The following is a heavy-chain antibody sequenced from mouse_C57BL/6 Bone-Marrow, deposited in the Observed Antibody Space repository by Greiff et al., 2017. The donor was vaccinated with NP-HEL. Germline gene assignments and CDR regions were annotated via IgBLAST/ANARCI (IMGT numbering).Heavy chain of an antibody. CDR3: ARRRDYYAMDY. J-gene: IGHJ4*01. V-gene: IGHV1-82*01. CDR2: IYPGDGDT. CDR1: GYAFSSSW. Sequence: QLQQSGPELVKPGASVKISCKASGYAFSSSWMNWVKQRPGKGLEWIGRIYPGDGDTNYNGKFKGKATLTADKSSSTAYMQLSSLTSEDSAVYFCARRRDYYAMDYWGQGTSVTVSS.